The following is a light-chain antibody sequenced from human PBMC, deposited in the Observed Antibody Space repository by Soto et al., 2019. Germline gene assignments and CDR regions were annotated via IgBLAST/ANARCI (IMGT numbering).Light chain of an antibody. Sequence: SYELTQTPSVSVSPGQTARITCSGDALPKQNAYWYQQKPGQAPVLVIYTDIERPSGIPERFSGSSSGTTVTLTISRVQAEDEADYYCQSADNSGIYYVFGTGTKLTVL. CDR1: ALPKQN. CDR2: TDI. J-gene: IGLJ1*01. CDR3: QSADNSGIYYV. V-gene: IGLV3-25*03.